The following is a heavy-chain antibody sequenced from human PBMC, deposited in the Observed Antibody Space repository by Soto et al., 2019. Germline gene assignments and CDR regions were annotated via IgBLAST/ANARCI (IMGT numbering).Heavy chain of an antibody. J-gene: IGHJ5*02. D-gene: IGHD3-10*02. CDR2: INHSGST. Sequence: SETLSLTCAVYGGSLSGYYWSWIRQPPGKGLEWIGEINHSGSTNYNPSLKSRVTISVDTSKNQFSLNLSSVTAADTAVYLFSEVPPPAACHHSFDPWGHGNPVPGSP. CDR3: SEVPPPAACHHSFDP. V-gene: IGHV4-34*03. CDR1: GGSLSGYY.